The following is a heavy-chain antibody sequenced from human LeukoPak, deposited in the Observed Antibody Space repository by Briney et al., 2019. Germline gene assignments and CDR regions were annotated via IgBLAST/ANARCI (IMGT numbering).Heavy chain of an antibody. CDR1: GGSISSYY. Sequence: PSETLSLTCTVSGGSISSYYWSWIRQPPGKGLEWIGYIYYSGSTNYNPSLKSRVTISVDTSKNQFSLKLSSVTAADTAVYYCAGDIVGALGYFDYWGQGTLVTVSS. D-gene: IGHD1-26*01. CDR2: IYYSGST. V-gene: IGHV4-59*01. CDR3: AGDIVGALGYFDY. J-gene: IGHJ4*02.